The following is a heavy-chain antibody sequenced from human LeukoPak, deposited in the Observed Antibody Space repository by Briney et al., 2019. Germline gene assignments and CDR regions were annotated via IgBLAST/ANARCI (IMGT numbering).Heavy chain of an antibody. V-gene: IGHV4-59*01. D-gene: IGHD2-2*03. CDR2: IYYSGST. CDR1: GGSISSYY. CDR3: ARGQETGGYCSSTSCYAVGYYFDY. Sequence: SETLSLTCTVSGGSISSYYWNWIRQPPGKGLEWIGYIYYSGSTNYNPSLKSRVTISVDTSKNQFSLKLSSVTAADTAVYYCARGQETGGYCSSTSCYAVGYYFDYWGQGTLVTVSS. J-gene: IGHJ4*02.